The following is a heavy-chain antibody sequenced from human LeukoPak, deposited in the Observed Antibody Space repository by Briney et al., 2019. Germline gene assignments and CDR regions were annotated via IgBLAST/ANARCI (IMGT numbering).Heavy chain of an antibody. CDR3: ARVQNGEYASRSVDV. D-gene: IGHD4-17*01. Sequence: GGSLRLSCATSGFIFTNEELNWVRQAPGKGLEWVAYVSSSSGRTTYYADSVTGRFTVSRDNGKNSLYLQMNSLRAEDTAIYYCARVQNGEYASRSVDVWGQGTLVTVSS. CDR2: SSSSGRTT. J-gene: IGHJ3*01. V-gene: IGHV3-48*03. CDR1: GFIFTNEE.